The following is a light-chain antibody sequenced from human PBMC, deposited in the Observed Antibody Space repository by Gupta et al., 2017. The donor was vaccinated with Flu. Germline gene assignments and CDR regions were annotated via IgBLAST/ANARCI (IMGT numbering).Light chain of an antibody. V-gene: IGLV4-69*01. CDR2: GNSDGSH. Sequence: QLVLTQSPSVSASLGASVKVTCTLTSGHSSYAIAWHQQQPEKGPRYLMKGNSDGSHSKGDGVPDRFSGSSSGTERYLTISSLQSEDEADDYCQTWGTGLLVFGGGTKVTVL. CDR1: SGHSSYA. CDR3: QTWGTGLLV. J-gene: IGLJ3*02.